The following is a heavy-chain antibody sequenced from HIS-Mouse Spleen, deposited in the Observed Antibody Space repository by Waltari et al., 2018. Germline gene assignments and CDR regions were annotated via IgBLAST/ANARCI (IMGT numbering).Heavy chain of an antibody. D-gene: IGHD6-13*01. J-gene: IGHJ3*02. V-gene: IGHV3-74*01. Sequence: EVQLVESGGGLVQPGGSLRLSCAASGFTFSSYWMHWVRQAPGKGLVWVSRINSDGSSTSYADSVKGRFTISRDNAKNTLYLQMNSLRAEDTAVYYCAREGIAAAGTDAFDIWGQGTMVTVSS. CDR2: INSDGSST. CDR3: AREGIAAAGTDAFDI. CDR1: GFTFSSYW.